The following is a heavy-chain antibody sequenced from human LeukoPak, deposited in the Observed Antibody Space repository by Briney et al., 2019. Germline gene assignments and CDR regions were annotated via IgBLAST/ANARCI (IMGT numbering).Heavy chain of an antibody. D-gene: IGHD3-22*01. V-gene: IGHV4-59*11. J-gene: IGHJ4*02. CDR3: ARLSTPVDNSGHQLDY. CDR2: ISYRGVT. CDR1: GGSISGHY. Sequence: KPSETLSLTCAVSGGSISGHYWSWVRQPPGKGLEWIAYISYRGVTNCNPSLKSRVAISVDTSTNQFSLRLRSVSAADAAVYYCARLSTPVDNSGHQLDYWGQGTLVTVFS.